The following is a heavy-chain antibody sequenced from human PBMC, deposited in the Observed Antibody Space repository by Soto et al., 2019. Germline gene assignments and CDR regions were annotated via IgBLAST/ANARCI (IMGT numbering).Heavy chain of an antibody. CDR1: GFTFDDYT. D-gene: IGHD6-13*01. J-gene: IGHJ6*02. V-gene: IGHV3-43*01. CDR2: ISWDGGST. Sequence: GGSLRLSCAASGFTFDDYTMHWVRQAPGKGLEWVSLISWDGGSTYYADSVKGRFPISRDNSKNSLYLQMNSLRTEDTALYYCAKGQYIAAAGPYGMDVWGQGTTVTVSS. CDR3: AKGQYIAAAGPYGMDV.